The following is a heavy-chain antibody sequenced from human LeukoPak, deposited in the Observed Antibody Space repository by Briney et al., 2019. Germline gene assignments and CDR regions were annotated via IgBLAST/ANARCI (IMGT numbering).Heavy chain of an antibody. V-gene: IGHV3-23*01. CDR3: AKIPAPDVLTGYAGFDY. CDR2: NSGSGGST. J-gene: IGHJ4*02. Sequence: GGSLRLSCVASGLTLDNYAMNWVRQAPGKGLEWVSANSGSGGSTFYADSVKGRFTISRDNSKNTLYLQMNSLRAEDTAVYYCAKIPAPDVLTGYAGFDYWGQGTLVTVSS. CDR1: GLTLDNYA. D-gene: IGHD3-9*01.